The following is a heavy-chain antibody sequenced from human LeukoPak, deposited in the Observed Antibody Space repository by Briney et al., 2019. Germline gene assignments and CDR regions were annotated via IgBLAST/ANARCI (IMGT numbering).Heavy chain of an antibody. J-gene: IGHJ4*02. CDR1: GYTFTSYY. CDR3: ASSEREVAIADY. V-gene: IGHV1-46*01. D-gene: IGHD5-12*01. CDR2: INPSGGST. Sequence: VASVKVSCKASGYTFTSYYMHWVRQAPGQGLEWMGIINPSGGSTSYAQKFQGRVTMTEDTSTDTAYMELSSLRSDDTAVYYCASSEREVAIADYWGQGTLVTVSS.